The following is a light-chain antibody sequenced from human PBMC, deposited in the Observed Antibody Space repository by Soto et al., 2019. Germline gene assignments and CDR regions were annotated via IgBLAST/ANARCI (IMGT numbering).Light chain of an antibody. Sequence: QSVLTQPPSVSGAPGQRVTISCTGSSCNIGAGYDVPWYQQLPGTAPKLLIFANNNRPSGVPDRFSGSKSGTSASLAITGLQAEDEADYYCQTYETSLGGMVFGGGTKMTVL. CDR2: ANN. CDR3: QTYETSLGGMV. V-gene: IGLV1-40*01. CDR1: SCNIGAGYD. J-gene: IGLJ3*02.